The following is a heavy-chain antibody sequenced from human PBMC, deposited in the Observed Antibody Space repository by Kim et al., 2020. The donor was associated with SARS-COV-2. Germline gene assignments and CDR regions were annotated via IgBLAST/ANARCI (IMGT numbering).Heavy chain of an antibody. D-gene: IGHD6-13*01. V-gene: IGHV3-48*02. J-gene: IGHJ5*02. Sequence: GGSLRRSCAASGFTFSSYSMNWVRQAPGKGLEWVSYISSSSSTIYYADSVKGRFTISRDNAKNSLYLQMNSLRDEDTAVYYCARDGYWSIAAACMRGIWFDPWGQGTLVTVSS. CDR2: ISSSSSTI. CDR3: ARDGYWSIAAACMRGIWFDP. CDR1: GFTFSSYS.